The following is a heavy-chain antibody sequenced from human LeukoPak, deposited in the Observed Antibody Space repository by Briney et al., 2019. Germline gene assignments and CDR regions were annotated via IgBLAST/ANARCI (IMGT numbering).Heavy chain of an antibody. CDR1: GFTFDDYG. V-gene: IGHV3-20*01. J-gene: IGHJ4*02. D-gene: IGHD1-26*01. Sequence: GESLRLSCAASGFTFDDYGMSWVRQAPGKVLEWVAGINWNGGSTAYANSGKGRCTIPRNNAKNSLYLQMDRLRGKPPCLYDGEREQVGDTANYYFDYWGQGTMVTVSS. CDR3: EREQVGDTANYYFDY. CDR2: INWNGGST.